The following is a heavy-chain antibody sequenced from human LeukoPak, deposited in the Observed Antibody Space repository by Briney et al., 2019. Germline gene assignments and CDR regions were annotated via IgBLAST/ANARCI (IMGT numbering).Heavy chain of an antibody. CDR2: IYSGGST. D-gene: IGHD3/OR15-3a*01. J-gene: IGHJ4*02. V-gene: IGHV3-66*01. CDR1: GFTFSSYA. CDR3: ARGGLGGRGRFDY. Sequence: PGGSLRLSCAASGFTFSSYAMSWVRQGPGKGLEWVSVIYSGGSTYYADSVKGRFTISRDNSKNTLYLQMNSLRAEDTAVYYCARGGLGGRGRFDYWGQGTLVTVSS.